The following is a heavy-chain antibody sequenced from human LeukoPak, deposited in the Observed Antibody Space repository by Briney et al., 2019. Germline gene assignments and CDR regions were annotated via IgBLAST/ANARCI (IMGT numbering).Heavy chain of an antibody. J-gene: IGHJ4*02. D-gene: IGHD5-24*01. Sequence: GGSLRLSCADSGFTFSGYAVSWVRQPPGKGLEWVLGISVTGDYTHYADSVKGRFSVSRDNSKNTLYLHMNSLTVEDTAVYFCATFRGDGYNLGFDNRGQGTLVTVSS. CDR3: ATFRGDGYNLGFDN. V-gene: IGHV3-23*01. CDR1: GFTFSGYA. CDR2: ISVTGDYT.